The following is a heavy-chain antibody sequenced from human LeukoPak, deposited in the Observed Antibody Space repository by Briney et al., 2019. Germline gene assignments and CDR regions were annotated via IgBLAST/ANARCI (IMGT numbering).Heavy chain of an antibody. CDR3: ARLGDYGMDV. J-gene: IGHJ6*02. V-gene: IGHV5-51*01. CDR2: INPADSDT. CDR1: LYSFTSYW. Sequence: GESLQISCKGSLYSFTSYWIGWVRQMPGKGLEWMGIINPADSDTRYSPSFQGQVTISTDKSISTAYLQWSSLKASDTAMYYCARLGDYGMDVWGQGTTVAVSS.